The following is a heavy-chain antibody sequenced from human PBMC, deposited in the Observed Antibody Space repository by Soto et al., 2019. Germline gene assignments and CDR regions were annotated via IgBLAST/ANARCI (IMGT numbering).Heavy chain of an antibody. CDR1: QFTFSSHT. CDR3: ARPTYYYDSSGPPAY. D-gene: IGHD3-22*01. Sequence: PEWSLRLSCTASQFTFSSHTMHWVPKSPFKGLEWLSLMSHDGKIKFYADSVKGRFTVSRDNAKNSLYLQMNSLRAEDTAVYYCARPTYYYDSSGPPAYWGQGTLVTVSS. J-gene: IGHJ4*02. V-gene: IGHV3-30*04. CDR2: MSHDGKIK.